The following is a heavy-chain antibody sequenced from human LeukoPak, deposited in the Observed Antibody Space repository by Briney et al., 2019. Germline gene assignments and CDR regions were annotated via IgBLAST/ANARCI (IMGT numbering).Heavy chain of an antibody. CDR3: ARGADTAMVTGFDY. V-gene: IGHV3-30-3*01. CDR2: ISYDGSNK. CDR1: GFTFSSYA. J-gene: IGHJ4*02. Sequence: SGGSLRLSCAASGFTFSSYAMHWVRQAPGKGLEWVAVISYDGSNKYYADSVKGRFTISRDNSKNTLYLQMNSLRAEDTAMYYCARGADTAMVTGFDYWGQGTLVTVSS. D-gene: IGHD5-18*01.